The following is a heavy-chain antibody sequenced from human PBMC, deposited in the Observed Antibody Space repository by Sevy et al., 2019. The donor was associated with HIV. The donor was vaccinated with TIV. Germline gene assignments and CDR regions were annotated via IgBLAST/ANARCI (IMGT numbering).Heavy chain of an antibody. Sequence: ASVKVSCKASGYRFTSYHITWVRQAPGQGLERMGWIAGYNDDTNYAQNFQGRVSMATDTSKSTAYMELRSLTSDDTAVYYCGRGRATNTGSYFFDHWAQGTLVTVSS. CDR2: IAGYNDDT. J-gene: IGHJ4*02. CDR1: GYRFTSYH. V-gene: IGHV1-18*01. CDR3: GRGRATNTGSYFFDH. D-gene: IGHD2-8*02.